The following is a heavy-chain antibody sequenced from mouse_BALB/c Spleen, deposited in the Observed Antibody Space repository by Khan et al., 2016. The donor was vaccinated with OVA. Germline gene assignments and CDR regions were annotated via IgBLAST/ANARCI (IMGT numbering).Heavy chain of an antibody. CDR3: TRHGYVAWFTY. CDR2: IDPFSGGT. Sequence: VQLQQPGPELMKPGASVKISCKASGYSFTSYYIHWVMQSHGTSLEWIGYIDPFSGGTTYNQKFKGKATLTVDKSSSPSYIHLSNLTSEDSAVYYCTRHGYVAWFTYWGQGTLVTVSA. D-gene: IGHD2-2*01. CDR1: GYSFTSYY. J-gene: IGHJ3*01. V-gene: IGHV1S135*01.